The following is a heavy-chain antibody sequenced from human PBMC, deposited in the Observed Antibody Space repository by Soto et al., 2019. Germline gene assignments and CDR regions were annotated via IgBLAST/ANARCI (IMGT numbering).Heavy chain of an antibody. CDR3: ARGNHRWLQLWYFDL. J-gene: IGHJ2*01. CDR1: GGTLRSYT. V-gene: IGHV1-69*12. Sequence: QVQLVQSGAEVKKPGSSVTVSCMASGGTLRSYTIRWVRQAHGQGLEWMGGIIPSIGTANYAQKFQGRVTITADESTSTAYMELSSLRSEDTAVYYCARGNHRWLQLWYFDLWGRGTLVTVSS. D-gene: IGHD5-12*01. CDR2: IIPSIGTA.